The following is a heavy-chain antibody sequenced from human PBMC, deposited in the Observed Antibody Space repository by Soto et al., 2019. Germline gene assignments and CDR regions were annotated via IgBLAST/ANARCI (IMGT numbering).Heavy chain of an antibody. CDR1: GFTFSSYA. CDR2: ISYDGSNK. CDR3: ARDGRVGDYFDY. J-gene: IGHJ4*02. D-gene: IGHD3-10*01. V-gene: IGHV3-30*14. Sequence: GGSLRLSCAASGFTFSSYAMHWVRQAPGKGLEWVAVISYDGSNKYYADSVKGRFTISRDNSKNTLYLQMNSLRAEDTAVYYCARDGRVGDYFDYWGQGTLVTVSS.